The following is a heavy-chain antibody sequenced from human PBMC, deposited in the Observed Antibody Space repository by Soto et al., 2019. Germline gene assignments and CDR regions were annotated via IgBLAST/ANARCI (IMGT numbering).Heavy chain of an antibody. Sequence: STPLSLTCTVSGGSISSYYWSWIRQPPGKGLEWIGYIYYSGSTNYNPSLKSRVNISVGTSKNPFSLKLSSVTAADTAVYYCARESPPPSYYYDSSGYYFDYWGQGTLVTVSS. CDR1: GGSISSYY. CDR3: ARESPPPSYYYDSSGYYFDY. V-gene: IGHV4-59*01. D-gene: IGHD3-22*01. CDR2: IYYSGST. J-gene: IGHJ4*02.